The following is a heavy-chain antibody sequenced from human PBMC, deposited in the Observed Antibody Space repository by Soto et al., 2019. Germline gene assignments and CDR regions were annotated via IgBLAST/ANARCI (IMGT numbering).Heavy chain of an antibody. V-gene: IGHV3-23*01. CDR1: GYRFHSYA. CDR3: AKDALSDDNTSPLDY. J-gene: IGHJ4*02. D-gene: IGHD1-1*01. CDR2: ISGSGHTT. Sequence: GGSLRLSCTASGYRFHSYAMNWVRQAPGKGLEWVSRISGSGHTTYYTESVRGRFTISRDNSKNTLYLQMDRLRDGDTAVYFCAKDALSDDNTSPLDYWGQGTLVTVSS.